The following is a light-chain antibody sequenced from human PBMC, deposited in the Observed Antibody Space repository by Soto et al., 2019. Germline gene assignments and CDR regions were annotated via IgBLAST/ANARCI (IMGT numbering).Light chain of an antibody. V-gene: IGLV2-11*01. CDR2: DVT. J-gene: IGLJ2*01. CDR1: SSDVGGYNY. Sequence: QSALTQPRSVSGSPGQSVTISCTGTSSDVGGYNYVSWYQQHPGKAPKLMIYDVTERPSGVPDRFSGSKSGNTASLTISGLQAEDEADYYCCSYAGNYTVVFGGGTKVTVL. CDR3: CSYAGNYTVV.